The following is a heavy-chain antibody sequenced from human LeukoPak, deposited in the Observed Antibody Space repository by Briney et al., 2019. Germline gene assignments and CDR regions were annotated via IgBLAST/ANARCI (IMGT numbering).Heavy chain of an antibody. CDR2: IYYSGST. Sequence: SETLSLTCTVSGGSVSSGSYYWSWILQPPGKELEWIGYIYYSGSTNYNPSLKSRVTISVDTSKNQFSLKLSSVTAADTAVYYCARTGSGYFSGTSDYWGQGTLVTVSS. V-gene: IGHV4-61*01. J-gene: IGHJ4*02. D-gene: IGHD5-12*01. CDR3: ARTGSGYFSGTSDY. CDR1: GGSVSSGSYY.